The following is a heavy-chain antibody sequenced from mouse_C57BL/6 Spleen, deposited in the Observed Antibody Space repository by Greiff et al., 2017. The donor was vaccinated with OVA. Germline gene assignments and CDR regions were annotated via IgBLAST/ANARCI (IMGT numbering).Heavy chain of an antibody. CDR2: IYPGSGST. J-gene: IGHJ2*01. Sequence: VQLQQPGAELVKPGASVKMSCKASGYTFTSYWITWVKQRPGQGLEWIGDIYPGSGSTNYNEKFKSKATLTVDTSSSTAYMQLSSLTSEDSAVYCCAREGITTVLSLDYWGQGTTLTVSS. D-gene: IGHD1-1*01. CDR3: AREGITTVLSLDY. CDR1: GYTFTSYW. V-gene: IGHV1-55*01.